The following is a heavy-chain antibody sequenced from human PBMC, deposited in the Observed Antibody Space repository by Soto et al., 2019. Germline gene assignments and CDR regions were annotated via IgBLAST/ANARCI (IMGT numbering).Heavy chain of an antibody. D-gene: IGHD2-21*01. CDR1: VDSIIGSLYY. V-gene: IGHV4-39*01. J-gene: IGHJ4*02. CDR3: ASLKVVQRAPSFDS. Sequence: KPSETLSLTCTFSVDSIIGSLYYWAWIRQPPGKGLEWIGNLYYTGTTYYNPSLVSRVTISMVTSKNEFSLKVTSVTAADTAVYYCASLKVVQRAPSFDSWGQGTLVTVSS. CDR2: LYYTGTT.